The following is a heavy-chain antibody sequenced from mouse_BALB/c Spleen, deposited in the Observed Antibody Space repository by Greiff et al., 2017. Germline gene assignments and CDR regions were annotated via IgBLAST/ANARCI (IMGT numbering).Heavy chain of an antibody. CDR1: GFTFSSYA. CDR3: ANGYDGYAMDY. CDR2: ISSGGSYT. D-gene: IGHD2-2*01. J-gene: IGHJ4*01. V-gene: IGHV5-9-4*01. Sequence: VQLKESGGGLVKPGGSLKLSCAASGFTFSSYAMSWVRQSPEKRLEWVAEISSGGSYTYYPDTVTGRFTISRDNAKNTLYLDMSSLRSEDTAMYYCANGYDGYAMDYWGQGTSVTVSS.